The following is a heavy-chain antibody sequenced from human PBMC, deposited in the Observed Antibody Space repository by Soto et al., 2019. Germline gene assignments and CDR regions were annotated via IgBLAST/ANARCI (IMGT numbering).Heavy chain of an antibody. Sequence: PGGSLRLSCAASGFTFSSYGMHWVRQAPGKGLEWVAVIWYDGSNKYYADSVKGRFTISRDNSKNTLYLQMNSLRAEDTAVYYCARGSMDYDILTGYYPVDYFDYWGQGTLVTVSS. D-gene: IGHD3-9*01. CDR1: GFTFSSYG. CDR3: ARGSMDYDILTGYYPVDYFDY. CDR2: IWYDGSNK. V-gene: IGHV3-33*01. J-gene: IGHJ4*02.